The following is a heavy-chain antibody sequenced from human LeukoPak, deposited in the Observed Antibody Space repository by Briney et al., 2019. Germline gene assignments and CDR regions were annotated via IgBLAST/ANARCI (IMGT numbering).Heavy chain of an antibody. D-gene: IGHD3-10*01. Sequence: SETLSLTCTVSGGSIRNYYWSWIRQPPGKGLEWIGYIYYSGSTNYNPSLKSRVTISVDTSKNQLSLKLSSVTAADTAVYYCARTRYYYNSRSYGAPYYFDYWGQGTLVTVSS. CDR1: GGSIRNYY. CDR2: IYYSGST. J-gene: IGHJ4*02. CDR3: ARTRYYYNSRSYGAPYYFDY. V-gene: IGHV4-59*08.